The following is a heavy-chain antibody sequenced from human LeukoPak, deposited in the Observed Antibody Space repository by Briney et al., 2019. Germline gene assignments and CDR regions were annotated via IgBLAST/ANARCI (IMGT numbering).Heavy chain of an antibody. D-gene: IGHD3-22*01. CDR2: INSDGSST. Sequence: GGSLRLSCAASGFTFSSYWMHWVRQAPGKGLVWVSRINSDGSSTSYADSVKGRFTISRDNAKNTLYLQMNSLRAEDTAVYYCASSGYSKFPFDYWGQGTLVTVSS. CDR1: GFTFSSYW. J-gene: IGHJ4*02. CDR3: ASSGYSKFPFDY. V-gene: IGHV3-74*01.